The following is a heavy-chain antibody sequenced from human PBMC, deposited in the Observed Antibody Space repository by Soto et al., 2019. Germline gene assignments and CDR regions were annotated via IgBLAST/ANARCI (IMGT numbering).Heavy chain of an antibody. J-gene: IGHJ4*02. D-gene: IGHD2-2*01. Sequence: ASLKVSCKASGYTFTTFGISWVRQAPGQGLEWMGWIDPKNGNTKDAQKFQGRVTMTTDTSTSTAYMELRSLRSDDTAVYYCAKEYCDSSRCFLPDYWGEGALVTVCS. CDR1: GYTFTTFG. CDR2: IDPKNGNT. V-gene: IGHV1-18*01. CDR3: AKEYCDSSRCFLPDY.